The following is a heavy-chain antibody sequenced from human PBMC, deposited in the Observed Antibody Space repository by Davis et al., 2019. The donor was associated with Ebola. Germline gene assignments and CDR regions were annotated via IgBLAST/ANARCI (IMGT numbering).Heavy chain of an antibody. CDR2: IYYSGST. CDR3: ARGPWFGEWGNNWFDP. Sequence: AGSLSLSCTVSGGSISSYYWSWIRQPPGKGLEWIGYIYYSGSTNYNPSLKSRVTISVDTSKNQFSLTLRSVTAADTAVYYCARGPWFGEWGNNWFDPWGEGTLVTVST. J-gene: IGHJ5*02. V-gene: IGHV4-59*08. D-gene: IGHD3-10*01. CDR1: GGSISSYY.